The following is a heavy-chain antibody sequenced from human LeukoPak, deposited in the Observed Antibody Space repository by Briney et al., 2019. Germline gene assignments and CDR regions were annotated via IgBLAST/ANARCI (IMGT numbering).Heavy chain of an antibody. CDR3: TLSGYSSSGRFDY. CDR1: GFTFSSYA. J-gene: IGHJ4*02. CDR2: ISSSSSYI. D-gene: IGHD6-13*01. Sequence: GGSLRLSCAASGFTFSSYAMSWVRQAPGKGLEWVSSISSSSSYIYYADSVKGRFTISRDNAKNSLYLQMNSLRAEDTAVYYCTLSGYSSSGRFDYWGQGTLVTVSS. V-gene: IGHV3-21*01.